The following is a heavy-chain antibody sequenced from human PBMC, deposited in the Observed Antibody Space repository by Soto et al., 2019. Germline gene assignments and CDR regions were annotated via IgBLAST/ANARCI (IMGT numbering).Heavy chain of an antibody. CDR3: ARDVPGKKMKWELRADV. Sequence: GASVKVSCKASGGTFSSYAISWVRQAPGQGLEWMGGIIPIFGTANYAQKFQGRVTITADESTSTAYMELSSLRSEDTAVYYCARDVPGKKMKWELRADVWGQGTTVTVSS. D-gene: IGHD1-26*01. CDR1: GGTFSSYA. J-gene: IGHJ6*02. V-gene: IGHV1-69*13. CDR2: IIPIFGTA.